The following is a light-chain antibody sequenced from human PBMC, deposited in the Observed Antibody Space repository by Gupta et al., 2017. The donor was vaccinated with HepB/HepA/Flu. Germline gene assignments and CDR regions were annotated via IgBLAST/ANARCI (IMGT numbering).Light chain of an antibody. CDR2: QDI. Sequence: SYELTHPPSVSVSPGQTASITCSGDRLVNKYVSWYQQRPGQSPVLVMYQDIKRPSGIPVRFSGSSSGNTATLTISGTQAMDEAYYSCQAWDSSTVVFGGGTKLTVL. CDR1: RLVNKY. CDR3: QAWDSSTVV. V-gene: IGLV3-1*01. J-gene: IGLJ2*01.